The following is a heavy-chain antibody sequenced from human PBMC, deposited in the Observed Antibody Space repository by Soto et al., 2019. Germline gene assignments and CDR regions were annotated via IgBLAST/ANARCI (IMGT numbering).Heavy chain of an antibody. J-gene: IGHJ5*02. CDR3: AKDRSRIPSYPHPLDP. Sequence: LRLSCAASGFTFSSYGMHWVRQAPGKGLEWVAVISYDGSNKYYADSVKGRFTISRDNSKNTLYLQMNSLRAEDTAVYYCAKDRSRIPSYPHPLDPWGQGTLVTVSS. V-gene: IGHV3-30*18. CDR1: GFTFSSYG. CDR2: ISYDGSNK. D-gene: IGHD2-15*01.